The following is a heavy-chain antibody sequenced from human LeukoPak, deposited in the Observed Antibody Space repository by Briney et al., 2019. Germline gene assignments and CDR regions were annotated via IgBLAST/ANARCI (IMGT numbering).Heavy chain of an antibody. CDR1: GGTFSSYA. J-gene: IGHJ4*02. CDR3: ARGGSRGENYFDY. CDR2: IIPIFGTA. Sequence: SVNVSCKASGGTFSSYAISWVRQAPGQGLEWMGRIIPIFGTANYAQKFQGRVTITTDESTSTAYMELGSLRLEDRAVYYCARGGSRGENYFDYWGKGTLVTVSS. V-gene: IGHV1-69*05. D-gene: IGHD6-13*01.